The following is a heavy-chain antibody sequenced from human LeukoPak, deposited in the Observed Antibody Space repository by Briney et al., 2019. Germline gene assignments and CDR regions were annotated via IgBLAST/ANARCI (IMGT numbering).Heavy chain of an antibody. Sequence: KPSETLSLTWPVSGDSISSSSYYWGWIRQPPGKGLEWIGSIYYSGSTYYNPSLKSRVTISVDTSKNQFTLKLRSVTAADTAVYYCARLTIGPWSYGNWFDPWGQGTLVTVSS. CDR1: GDSISSSSYY. V-gene: IGHV4-39*01. J-gene: IGHJ5*02. D-gene: IGHD3-10*01. CDR3: ARLTIGPWSYGNWFDP. CDR2: IYYSGST.